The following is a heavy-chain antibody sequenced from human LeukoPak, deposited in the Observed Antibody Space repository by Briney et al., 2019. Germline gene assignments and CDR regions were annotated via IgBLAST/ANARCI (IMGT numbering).Heavy chain of an antibody. V-gene: IGHV3-15*01. CDR3: RAYYVWGSYRYKFNYFDY. CDR2: IKSKTDGGTT. D-gene: IGHD3-16*02. Sequence: SGGSLRLSCAASGFTFSSYSMNWVRQAPGKGLEWVGRIKSKTDGGTTDYAAPVKGRFTISRDDSKNTLYLQMNSLKTEDTAVYYCRAYYVWGSYRYKFNYFDYWGQGTLVTVSS. J-gene: IGHJ4*02. CDR1: GFTFSSYS.